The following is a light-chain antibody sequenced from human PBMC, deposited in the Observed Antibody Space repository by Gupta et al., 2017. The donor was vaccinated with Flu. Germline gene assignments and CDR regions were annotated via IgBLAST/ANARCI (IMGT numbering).Light chain of an antibody. CDR1: SSNIGAGYY. J-gene: IGLJ3*02. CDR2: GNS. CDR3: QSYDSSLSAWV. Sequence: QSVLTPPPSVSGAPGPSVTIYCTRSSSNIGAGYYVHWYQQLPGTAPKLLIYGNSNRPSGVPDRFSGSKSGTSASLAITGLQAEDEADYYCQSYDSSLSAWVFGGGTKLTVL. V-gene: IGLV1-40*01.